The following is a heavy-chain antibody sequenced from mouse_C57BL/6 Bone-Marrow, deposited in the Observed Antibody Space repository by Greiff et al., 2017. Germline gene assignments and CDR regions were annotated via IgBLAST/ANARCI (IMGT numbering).Heavy chain of an antibody. Sequence: VHVQQSGAELARPGASVKLSCKASGYTFTSYGISWVKQRTGQGLEWIGETYPRSGNTYYTAKFKGKATLTADKTSNTPYLELRSLTSEDSAVYYCARLAWYDYWGQGTLVPVSA. V-gene: IGHV1-81*01. CDR3: ARLAWYDY. CDR2: TYPRSGNT. CDR1: GYTFTSYG. J-gene: IGHJ3*01.